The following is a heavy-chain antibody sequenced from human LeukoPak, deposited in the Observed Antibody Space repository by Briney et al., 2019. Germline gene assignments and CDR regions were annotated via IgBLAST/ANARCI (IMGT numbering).Heavy chain of an antibody. J-gene: IGHJ1*01. D-gene: IGHD4-17*01. Sequence: GGPLRLSCAASGFTFSNYAMSWVRQAPGKGLEWGSAISGSGGSTYYADSVKGRFTISRDNSKNTLYLQMNSLRAEDTAVYYCAKGSYGDYEHWGQGTLVTVSS. CDR1: GFTFSNYA. CDR2: ISGSGGST. CDR3: AKGSYGDYEH. V-gene: IGHV3-23*01.